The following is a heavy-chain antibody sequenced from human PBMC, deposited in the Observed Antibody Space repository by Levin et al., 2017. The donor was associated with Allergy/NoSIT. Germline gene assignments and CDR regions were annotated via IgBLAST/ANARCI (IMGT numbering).Heavy chain of an antibody. D-gene: IGHD3-22*01. V-gene: IGHV1-69*02. CDR3: ARDAENSGYYSFDS. CDR2: IVAFLGIT. CDR1: GGTFSGHT. J-gene: IGHJ4*02. Sequence: KISCKASGGTFSGHTIFWVRQAPGQGLEWMGRIVAFLGITNYAQKFQGRVTISADRSTSTAYMELSSLGYEDTAIYYCARDAENSGYYSFDSWGLGTLVTVSS.